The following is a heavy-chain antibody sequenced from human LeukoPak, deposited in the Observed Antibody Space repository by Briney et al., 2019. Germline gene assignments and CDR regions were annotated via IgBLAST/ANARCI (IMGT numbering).Heavy chain of an antibody. Sequence: PSETLSLTCTVSGGSVSSTVYYWGWIRQPPGKGLEWIVTIYYIGNTYYSPSLKSRVTISVDTSKRQSSLKLSSVTAADTAVYYCARQEGRDGYNYPYAFDVWGQGTIVTVSS. V-gene: IGHV4-39*01. CDR3: ARQEGRDGYNYPYAFDV. CDR2: IYYIGNT. CDR1: GGSVSSTVYY. D-gene: IGHD5-24*01. J-gene: IGHJ3*01.